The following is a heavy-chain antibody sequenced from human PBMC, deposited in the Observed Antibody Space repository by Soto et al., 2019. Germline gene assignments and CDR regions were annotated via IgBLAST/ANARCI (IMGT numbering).Heavy chain of an antibody. V-gene: IGHV4-61*01. D-gene: IGHD1-7*01. CDR3: ARDQTGTKRPWPDY. CDR2: IYYSGST. J-gene: IGHJ4*02. CDR1: GGSVSIGSYY. Sequence: PSETLSVGCIFSGGSVSIGSYYWSWIRQPPGKGLEWIGYIYYSGSTNYNPSLKSRVTISVDTSKNQFSMKLSSVTAADTAVYYCARDQTGTKRPWPDYWGKGNLVTV.